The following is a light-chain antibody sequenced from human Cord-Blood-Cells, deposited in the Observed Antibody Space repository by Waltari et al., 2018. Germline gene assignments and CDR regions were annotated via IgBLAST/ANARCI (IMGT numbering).Light chain of an antibody. Sequence: QSALTQPASVSGSPGQSITISCTGTSSDVGCYNHVSWYQQHPGKAPKLMIYEVSKRPSGVSNRFSGSKSGNTASLTISGLQAEDEADYYCCSYASSSTYVFGTGTKLTVL. V-gene: IGLV2-23*02. CDR2: EVS. J-gene: IGLJ1*01. CDR1: SSDVGCYNH. CDR3: CSYASSSTYV.